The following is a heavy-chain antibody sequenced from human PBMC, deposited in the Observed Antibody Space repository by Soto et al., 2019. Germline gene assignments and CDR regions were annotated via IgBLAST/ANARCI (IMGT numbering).Heavy chain of an antibody. CDR1: GFTFSTYA. D-gene: IGHD3-10*01. J-gene: IGHJ4*02. Sequence: EVQLLESGGGLVQPGGSLRLSCVASGFTFSTYAMSWVRQAPGKGLEWVSASLGGGDTTYYANSVKGRFTISRDNSKNMVFLQMNSLRVEDTAVYYCATDSTTYYGYFHYWGQGTLVTVSS. CDR3: ATDSTTYYGYFHY. V-gene: IGHV3-23*01. CDR2: SLGGGDTT.